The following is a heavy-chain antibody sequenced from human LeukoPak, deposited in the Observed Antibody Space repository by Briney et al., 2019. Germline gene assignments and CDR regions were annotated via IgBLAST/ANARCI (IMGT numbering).Heavy chain of an antibody. D-gene: IGHD3-16*01. J-gene: IGHJ1*01. CDR3: AKDDDWGRYKH. Sequence: PGGSLRLSCAASGFTVSAYYMSWVRQAPGKGLEWVSGISPSGGITYYTDSVKGRFTISRDNSKNTQSLQMNSLRAEDTAVYYCAKDDDWGRYKHWGQGTLVTVSS. CDR1: GFTVSAYY. CDR2: ISPSGGIT. V-gene: IGHV3-23*01.